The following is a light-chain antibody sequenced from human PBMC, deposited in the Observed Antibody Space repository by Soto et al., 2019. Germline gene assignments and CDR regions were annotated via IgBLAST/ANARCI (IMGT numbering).Light chain of an antibody. J-gene: IGLJ2*01. CDR1: SSDIGTYNY. V-gene: IGLV2-14*01. CDR2: DVS. Sequence: QSALTQPASVSGSPGQSITISCTGTSSDIGTYNYVSWYQQHPGKVPKLMIYDVSYRPSGVSNRFSGSKSGNTASLTISGLQAEDEADYYCSSYTSSTPVVFGGGTKLTVL. CDR3: SSYTSSTPVV.